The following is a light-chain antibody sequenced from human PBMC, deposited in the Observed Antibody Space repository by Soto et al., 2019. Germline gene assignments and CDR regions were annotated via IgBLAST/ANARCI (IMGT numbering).Light chain of an antibody. CDR2: DAS. CDR1: QTVSSY. CDR3: QQRSDWLT. Sequence: ETVLTQSPATLSLSPGERATLSCRASQTVSSYLAWYQQKPGQAPRLLLYDASNRATGIPARFSGSGSGTDFTLTISSLEPEDFAVYYCQQRSDWLTFGGGTKVEIK. J-gene: IGKJ4*01. V-gene: IGKV3-11*01.